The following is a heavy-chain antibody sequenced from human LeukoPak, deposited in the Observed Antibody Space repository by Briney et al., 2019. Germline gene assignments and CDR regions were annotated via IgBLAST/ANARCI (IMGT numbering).Heavy chain of an antibody. J-gene: IGHJ3*02. Sequence: SETLSLTCTVSGGSISSYYWSWIRQPPGKGLEWIGYIFYSGSTDYNPSLKSRVTISVDTSRNQFSLKLTSVTAADAAVYYCAKSAKRLAPDAFDIWGQGTMVTVSS. CDR1: GGSISSYY. V-gene: IGHV4-59*01. CDR3: AKSAKRLAPDAFDI. CDR2: IFYSGST.